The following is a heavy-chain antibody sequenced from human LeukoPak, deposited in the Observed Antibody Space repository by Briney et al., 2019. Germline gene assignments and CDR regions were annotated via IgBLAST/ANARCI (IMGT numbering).Heavy chain of an antibody. D-gene: IGHD2-2*01. CDR3: AKDFVLPAARYFDY. Sequence: GGSLRLACAASGFTFSSYAMTWVRQAPGKGLECVSAIGGSGTSTYYADSVKGRFTISRDNSKNTLYLQMNSLRAEDTAVYYCAKDFVLPAARYFDYWGQGTLVTVSS. V-gene: IGHV3-23*01. J-gene: IGHJ4*02. CDR2: IGGSGTST. CDR1: GFTFSSYA.